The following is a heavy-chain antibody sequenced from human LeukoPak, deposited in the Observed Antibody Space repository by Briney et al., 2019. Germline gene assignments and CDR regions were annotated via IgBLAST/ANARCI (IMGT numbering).Heavy chain of an antibody. J-gene: IGHJ4*02. CDR2: ISSGGSVM. CDR3: TRDLEY. Sequence: PGGSLRLSCGASGYTFSDCTMNWVRQAPGKGPEWISYISSGGSVMHYADSVKGRFTISRDNVENSLYLQMNSLRVEDTAVYYCTRDLEYWGQGVLVTVSS. V-gene: IGHV3-48*01. CDR1: GYTFSDCT.